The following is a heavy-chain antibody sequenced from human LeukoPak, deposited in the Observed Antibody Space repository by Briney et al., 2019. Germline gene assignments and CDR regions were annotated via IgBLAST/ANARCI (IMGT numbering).Heavy chain of an antibody. V-gene: IGHV3-23*01. Sequence: PGGSLRLSCAASGFTFSSYAMSWVRQAPGRGVERVSAISGSGGSTYYADSVKGRFTISRDNSKNTLYLQMNSLRAEDTAVYYCAKDYGSGSYRFDYWGQGTLVTVSS. CDR1: GFTFSSYA. D-gene: IGHD3-10*01. CDR2: ISGSGGST. J-gene: IGHJ4*02. CDR3: AKDYGSGSYRFDY.